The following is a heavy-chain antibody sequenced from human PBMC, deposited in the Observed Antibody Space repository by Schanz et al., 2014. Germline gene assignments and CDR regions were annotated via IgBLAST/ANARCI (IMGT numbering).Heavy chain of an antibody. J-gene: IGHJ4*02. Sequence: EVQLLESGGRLVQPGGSLRLSCTVSGFTVNNYAMNWVRQAPGRGLEWVSAINGNGGITYYADPVKGRFTISRDNSKNTLDLQMNSLRAEDTAIYYCAKDLAAVGVFDYWGQGSLVTVSP. CDR1: GFTVNNYA. CDR2: INGNGGIT. V-gene: IGHV3-23*01. D-gene: IGHD6-13*01. CDR3: AKDLAAVGVFDY.